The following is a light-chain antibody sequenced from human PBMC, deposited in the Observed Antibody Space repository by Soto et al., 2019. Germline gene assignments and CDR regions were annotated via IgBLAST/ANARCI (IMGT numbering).Light chain of an antibody. Sequence: DIQMTQSPSTLSASVGDRVTITCRASQSVSNYLAWYQQKPGKAPKLLIYDASSLESGVPSRFSGSGSGTEFTLTISSLQPDDFATYYCQHYNSYSEAFGQGTKVDIK. J-gene: IGKJ1*01. V-gene: IGKV1-5*01. CDR2: DAS. CDR1: QSVSNY. CDR3: QHYNSYSEA.